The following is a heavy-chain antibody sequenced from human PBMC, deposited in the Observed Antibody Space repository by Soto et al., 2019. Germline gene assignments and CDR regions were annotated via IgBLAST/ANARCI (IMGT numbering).Heavy chain of an antibody. CDR1: GGSISSSSYY. V-gene: IGHV4-39*01. Sequence: SETLSLTCTVSGGSISSSSYYWGWIRQPPGKGLEWIGSIYYSGSTYYNPSLKSRVTISVDTSKNQFSLKLSSVTAADTAVYYCARQIGTIFGVVIIPVYFDYWGQGTLVTVSS. J-gene: IGHJ4*02. CDR2: IYYSGST. D-gene: IGHD3-3*01. CDR3: ARQIGTIFGVVIIPVYFDY.